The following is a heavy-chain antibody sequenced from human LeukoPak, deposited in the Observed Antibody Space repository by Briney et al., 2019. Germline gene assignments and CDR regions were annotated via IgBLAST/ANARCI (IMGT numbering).Heavy chain of an antibody. J-gene: IGHJ4*02. V-gene: IGHV4-31*11. CDR3: ARDYGDYFDY. CDR1: GGSISSGGYY. D-gene: IGHD4-17*01. CDR2: IYYSGST. Sequence: SETLSLTCAVSGGSISSGGYYWSWIRQHPGKGLEWIGYIYYSGSTYYNPSLKSRVTISVDTSKNQFSLKLSSVTAADTAVYYCARDYGDYFDYWGQGTLVTVSS.